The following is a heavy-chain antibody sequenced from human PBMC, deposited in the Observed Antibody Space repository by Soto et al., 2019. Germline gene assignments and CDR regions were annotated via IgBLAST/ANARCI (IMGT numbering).Heavy chain of an antibody. CDR3: ARDRDFWSGSYYYYMDV. CDR2: ISGYNGNT. CDR1: GYTFTSYG. V-gene: IGHV1-18*01. J-gene: IGHJ6*03. Sequence: QVQLVQSGAEVKEPGASVKVSCKASGYTFTSYGISWVRQAPGQGLEWMGWISGYNGNTNYAQKLQGRVTMTTDTSTSTGYMELRSLRSDDTAVYYCARDRDFWSGSYYYYMDVWGKGTTVTVSS. D-gene: IGHD3-3*01.